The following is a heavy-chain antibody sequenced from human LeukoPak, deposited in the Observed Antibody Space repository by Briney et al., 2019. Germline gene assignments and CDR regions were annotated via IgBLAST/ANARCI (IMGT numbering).Heavy chain of an antibody. V-gene: IGHV4-59*01. D-gene: IGHD3-10*01. CDR1: GGSISSYY. CDR2: IYYSGST. Sequence: PSETLSLTCTVSGGSISSYYWSWIQQPPGKGLEWIGYIYYSGSTNYNPSLKSRVTISVDTSKNQFSLKLSSVTAADTAVYYCAREAMVRGVSMYYFDYWGQGTLVTVSS. J-gene: IGHJ4*02. CDR3: AREAMVRGVSMYYFDY.